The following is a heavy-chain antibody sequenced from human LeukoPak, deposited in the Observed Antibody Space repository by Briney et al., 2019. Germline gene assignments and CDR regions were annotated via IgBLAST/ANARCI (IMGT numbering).Heavy chain of an antibody. CDR2: IYYSGST. CDR3: ARSSTGCCGYNWFDP. D-gene: IGHD2-2*01. Sequence: SETLSLTCTVSGGSISSYYWSWIRQPPGKGLEWIWYIYYSGSTNYNPSLKSRVTISVDTSKNQFSLKLSSVTAADTAVYYCARSSTGCCGYNWFDPWGQGTLVTVSS. J-gene: IGHJ5*02. CDR1: GGSISSYY. V-gene: IGHV4-59*08.